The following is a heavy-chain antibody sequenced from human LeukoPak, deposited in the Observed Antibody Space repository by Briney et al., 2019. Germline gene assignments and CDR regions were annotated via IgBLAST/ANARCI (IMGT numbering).Heavy chain of an antibody. V-gene: IGHV3-23*01. CDR3: TRRVGGTPDY. Sequence: KRLEWVSAIGIDVRDSDYADSVKGRFTISRDNSKNTVYLQMNSLRAEDTGLYYCTRRVGGTPDYWGLGTLVTVSS. CDR2: IGIDVRDS. D-gene: IGHD1-26*01. J-gene: IGHJ4*02.